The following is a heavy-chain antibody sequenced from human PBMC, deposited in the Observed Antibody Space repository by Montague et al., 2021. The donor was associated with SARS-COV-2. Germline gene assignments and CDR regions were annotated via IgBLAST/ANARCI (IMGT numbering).Heavy chain of an antibody. Sequence: SETLSLTCAVYGGSFSGYYWSWIRNPQGKGLEWIGEINHSGSTNYNPTLTSRVTITVDMYKNQFALKLSSMTAADTAMYYCARQRKAKVVTDLLFDYWGQGTLVTVSS. V-gene: IGHV4-34*01. CDR2: INHSGST. J-gene: IGHJ4*02. D-gene: IGHD4-23*01. CDR1: GGSFSGYY. CDR3: ARQRKAKVVTDLLFDY.